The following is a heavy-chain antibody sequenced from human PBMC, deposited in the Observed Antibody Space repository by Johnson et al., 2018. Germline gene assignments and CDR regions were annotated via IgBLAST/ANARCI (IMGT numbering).Heavy chain of an antibody. CDR1: GGSFSGYY. D-gene: IGHD2-2*01. Sequence: QVQLQQWGAGLLKPSETLSLTCAVYGGSFSGYYWSWIRQPPGKGLEWIGEINHSGNTNYSPTLKSRVTISVDTSKTQFSLKRSYVTAADTAGYYCAGGRIVVIPAATISHFQHWGQGTLVTVSS. CDR2: INHSGNT. V-gene: IGHV4-34*01. CDR3: AGGRIVVIPAATISHFQH. J-gene: IGHJ1*01.